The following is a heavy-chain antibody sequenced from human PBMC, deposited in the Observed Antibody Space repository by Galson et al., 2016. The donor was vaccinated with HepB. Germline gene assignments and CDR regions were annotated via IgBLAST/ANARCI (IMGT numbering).Heavy chain of an antibody. CDR2: ISYDGSNK. CDR1: GFTFSSYA. Sequence: SLRLSCAASGFTFSSYAMHWVRQAPGKGLEWVAVISYDGSNKYYADSVKGRFTIPRDNSKNTLYLQMNSLRAEDTAVYYCGRPGEAYENSGYILIWGQGKTVTVSS. V-gene: IGHV3-30*04. D-gene: IGHD3-22*01. CDR3: GRPGEAYENSGYILI. J-gene: IGHJ3*02.